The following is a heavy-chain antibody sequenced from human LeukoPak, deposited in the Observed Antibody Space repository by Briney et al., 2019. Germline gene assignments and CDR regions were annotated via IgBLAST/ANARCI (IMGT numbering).Heavy chain of an antibody. CDR3: ARVPRYYYGSGSLDP. D-gene: IGHD3-10*01. CDR1: GGTFSSYA. CDR2: IIPIFGTA. Sequence: SVKVSCKASGGTFSSYAISWVRQAPGQGLEWMGGIIPIFGTANYAQKFQGRVTITTDESTSTAYMELSSLRSEDTAVYYCARVPRYYYGSGSLDPWGQGTLVTVSS. J-gene: IGHJ5*02. V-gene: IGHV1-69*05.